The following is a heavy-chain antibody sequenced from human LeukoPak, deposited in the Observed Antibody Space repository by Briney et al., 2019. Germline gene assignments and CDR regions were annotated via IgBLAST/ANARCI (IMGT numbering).Heavy chain of an antibody. CDR2: ISSGSSYK. Sequence: GGSLRLSCTASGFTFSSYSMNWVRQAPGKGLEWVSSISSGSSYKYYADSVKGRFTISRDNGKSSLYLQMNSLRAEDTAVYYCAKKTLTGPAGSFDVWGQGTMVTVSS. V-gene: IGHV3-21*01. J-gene: IGHJ3*01. CDR3: AKKTLTGPAGSFDV. CDR1: GFTFSSYS. D-gene: IGHD3-9*01.